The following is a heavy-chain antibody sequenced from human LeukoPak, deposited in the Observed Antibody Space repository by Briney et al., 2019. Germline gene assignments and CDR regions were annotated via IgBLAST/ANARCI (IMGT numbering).Heavy chain of an antibody. CDR1: GYTFSGYY. J-gene: IGHJ4*02. V-gene: IGHV1-46*01. Sequence: ASVKVSCKASGYTFSGYYIHWVRQAPGQGLEWMGIINPSGGSTSYAQKFQGRVTMTRDTSTSTVYMELSSLRSEDTAVYYCARERTGNSDSSGHYDYWGQGTLVTVSS. D-gene: IGHD3-22*01. CDR2: INPSGGST. CDR3: ARERTGNSDSSGHYDY.